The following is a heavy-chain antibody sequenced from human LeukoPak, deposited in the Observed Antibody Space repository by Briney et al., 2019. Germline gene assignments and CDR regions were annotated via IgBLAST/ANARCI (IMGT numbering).Heavy chain of an antibody. Sequence: GGSLRLSCAASGFTVSSNYMSWVRQAPGKGLEWVSVIYSGGSTYYADSVRGRFTISRDNSKNTLYLQMNSLRVEDAAVYYCARAPVTSCRGAYCYPFDYWGQGTLVTVSS. V-gene: IGHV3-53*01. CDR1: GFTVSSNY. D-gene: IGHD2-21*01. J-gene: IGHJ4*02. CDR2: IYSGGST. CDR3: ARAPVTSCRGAYCYPFDY.